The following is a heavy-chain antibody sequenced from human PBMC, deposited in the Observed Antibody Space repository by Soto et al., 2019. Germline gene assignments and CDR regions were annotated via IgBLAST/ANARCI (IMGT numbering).Heavy chain of an antibody. Sequence: QVQLVQSGAEVKKPGSSVKVSCKASGGTFSSSAISWVRQAPGQGLEWMGGIIPIFGTANYAQKFQGRVMITADESTRAADMELSSLRSEDTAVYYCARGGDGYNYDYWAQGTLVTVSS. V-gene: IGHV1-69*01. CDR2: IIPIFGTA. D-gene: IGHD5-12*01. CDR1: GGTFSSSA. J-gene: IGHJ4*02. CDR3: ARGGDGYNYDY.